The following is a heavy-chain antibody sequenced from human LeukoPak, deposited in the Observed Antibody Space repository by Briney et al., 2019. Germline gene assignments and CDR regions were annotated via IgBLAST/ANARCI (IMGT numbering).Heavy chain of an antibody. Sequence: PSETLSLTCTVSGGSISSGDYYWSWIRQPPGKGLEWIGYIYYSGSTYYNPSLKSRVTISVDTSKNQFSLELSSVTAADTAVYYCARDDAYYYGMDVWGQGTTVTVSS. CDR2: IYYSGST. V-gene: IGHV4-30-4*01. CDR3: ARDDAYYYGMDV. J-gene: IGHJ6*02. CDR1: GGSISSGDYY.